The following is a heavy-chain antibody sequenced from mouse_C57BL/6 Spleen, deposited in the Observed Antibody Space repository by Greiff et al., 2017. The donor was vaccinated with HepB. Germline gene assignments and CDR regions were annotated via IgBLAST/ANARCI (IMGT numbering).Heavy chain of an antibody. V-gene: IGHV1-82*01. Sequence: QVQLKESGPELVKPGASVKISCKASGYAFSSSWMNWVKQRPGKGLEWIGRIYPGDGDTNYNGKFKGKATLTADKSSSTAYMQLSSLTSEDSAVYFCARGVYAMDYWGQGTSVTVSS. CDR1: GYAFSSSW. J-gene: IGHJ4*01. CDR2: IYPGDGDT. CDR3: ARGVYAMDY.